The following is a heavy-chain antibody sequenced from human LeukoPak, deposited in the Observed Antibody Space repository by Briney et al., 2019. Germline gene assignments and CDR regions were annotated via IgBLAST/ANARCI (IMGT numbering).Heavy chain of an antibody. CDR2: ILSGGST. Sequence: GGSLRLFCAAAGFTFSTYAMSWVRQASGKGLEWVSAILSGGSTYYADSVKGRFTISRDNSRNTLYLQMNSLRAEDTAVYYCAKDSVLAITHGYFDYWGQGTLVTVSS. V-gene: IGHV3-23*01. CDR3: AKDSVLAITHGYFDY. J-gene: IGHJ4*02. D-gene: IGHD1-20*01. CDR1: GFTFSTYA.